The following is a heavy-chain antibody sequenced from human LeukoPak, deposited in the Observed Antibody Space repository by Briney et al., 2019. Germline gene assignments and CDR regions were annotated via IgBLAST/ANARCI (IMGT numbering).Heavy chain of an antibody. V-gene: IGHV4-39*01. Sequence: SETLSLTCTVSGGSISSSSYYWGWIRQPPGKGLEWIGSIYYSGSTYYNPSLKSRVTISVDTSKNQFSLKLSSVTAADTAVYYCARGGFWSGYSLDYWGQGTLVTVSS. CDR3: ARGGFWSGYSLDY. CDR2: IYYSGST. CDR1: GGSISSSSYY. J-gene: IGHJ4*02. D-gene: IGHD3-3*01.